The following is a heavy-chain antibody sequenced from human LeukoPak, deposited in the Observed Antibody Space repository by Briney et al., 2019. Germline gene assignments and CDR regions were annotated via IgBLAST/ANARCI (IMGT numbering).Heavy chain of an antibody. D-gene: IGHD4-11*01. J-gene: IGHJ4*02. CDR2: IWSDATNQ. CDR1: GFAFSHFG. V-gene: IGHV3-33*06. CDR3: AKDAQRGFGYSNSLEY. Sequence: PGTSLTLSCETSGFAFSHFGMHWVRQAPGKGLEWVAVIWSDATNQYYADSVKGRFTISRDNFKRTVSLEMNSLRAEDTAVYYCAKDAQRGFGYSNSLEYWGQGSLVIVSS.